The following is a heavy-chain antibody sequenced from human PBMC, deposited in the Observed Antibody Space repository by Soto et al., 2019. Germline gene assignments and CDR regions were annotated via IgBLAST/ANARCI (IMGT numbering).Heavy chain of an antibody. Sequence: PGGSPRLSCAASGFTFSSYWMSWVRQAPGKGLGWVANIKQDGSEKYYVDSVKGRFTISRDNAKNSLYLQVNSLRAEDTAVYYCAREIYLSDYGDYGGYFDYWGQGTLVTVSS. V-gene: IGHV3-7*03. D-gene: IGHD4-17*01. J-gene: IGHJ4*02. CDR2: IKQDGSEK. CDR3: AREIYLSDYGDYGGYFDY. CDR1: GFTFSSYW.